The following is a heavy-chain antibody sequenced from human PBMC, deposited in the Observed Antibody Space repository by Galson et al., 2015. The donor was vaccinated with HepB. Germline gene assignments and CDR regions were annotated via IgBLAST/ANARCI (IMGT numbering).Heavy chain of an antibody. V-gene: IGHV4-59*08. CDR2: IYYSGST. CDR1: GGSISSYY. Sequence: SETLSLTCTVSGGSISSYYWSWIRQPPGKGLEWIGYIYYSGSTNYNPSLKSRVTISVDTSKNQFSLKLSSVTAADTAVYYCARAPPLKYDSSGYYVYPPGYFDYWGQGTLVTVSS. D-gene: IGHD3-22*01. J-gene: IGHJ4*02. CDR3: ARAPPLKYDSSGYYVYPPGYFDY.